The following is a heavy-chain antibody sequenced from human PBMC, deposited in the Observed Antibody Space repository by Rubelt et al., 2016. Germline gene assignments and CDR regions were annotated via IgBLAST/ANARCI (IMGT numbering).Heavy chain of an antibody. V-gene: IGHV4-59*08. CDR2: ISYSGST. Sequence: QVQLQESGPGLLKPSETLSLTCTVSGGSISTYYWSWIRQPPGKGLEWIGYISYSGSTNYNPALRSRVTISVDTSKNQFSRNLSSGTAADTALYYCARLYSSTWTPYYFDYWGQGTLVTVSS. CDR1: GGSISTYY. CDR3: ARLYSSTWTPYYFDY. J-gene: IGHJ4*02. D-gene: IGHD6-13*01.